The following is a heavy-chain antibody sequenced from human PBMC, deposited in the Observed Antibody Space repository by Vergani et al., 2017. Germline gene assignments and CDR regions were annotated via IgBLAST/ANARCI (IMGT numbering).Heavy chain of an antibody. CDR1: GFTFSSYG. D-gene: IGHD5-12*01. CDR2: IWYDGSNK. CDR3: APGGIVATIFDY. Sequence: VQLLESGGGLVQPGGSLRLSCAASGFTFSSYGMHWVRQAPGKGLEWVAVIWYDGSNKYYADSVKGRFTISRDNAKNTLYLQMNSLRAEDTAVYYCAPGGIVATIFDYWGQGTLVTVSS. J-gene: IGHJ4*02. V-gene: IGHV3-33*03.